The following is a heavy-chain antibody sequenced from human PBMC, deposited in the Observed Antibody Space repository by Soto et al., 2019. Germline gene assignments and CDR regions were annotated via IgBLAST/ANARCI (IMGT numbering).Heavy chain of an antibody. CDR3: AREGQGDARSGMEV. V-gene: IGHV3-30-3*01. Sequence: PGGSLRLSCAAFGFTFSSYAMHWVRQAPGKGLEWVAVISYDGSNKYYADSVKGRFTISRDNSKNTLYLQMNSLRAEDTAVYYCAREGQGDARSGMEVWGQGTTVTVSS. CDR2: ISYDGSNK. CDR1: GFTFSSYA. J-gene: IGHJ6*02. D-gene: IGHD3-16*01.